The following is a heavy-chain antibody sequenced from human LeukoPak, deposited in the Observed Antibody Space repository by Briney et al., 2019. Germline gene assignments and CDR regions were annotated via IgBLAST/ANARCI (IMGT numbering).Heavy chain of an antibody. J-gene: IGHJ5*02. CDR3: ARAPYDILTGYSLNWFDP. D-gene: IGHD3-9*01. CDR2: INGDNGNT. CDR1: GYTFTTYA. V-gene: IGHV1-3*01. Sequence: ASVRVSCKASGYTFTTYAMHWVRQAPGQRLEWMGWINGDNGNTRYSQKFQGRVTITRDTSAYTAYMELRSLSSADTAVYFCARAPYDILTGYSLNWFDPWGQGTLVTVSS.